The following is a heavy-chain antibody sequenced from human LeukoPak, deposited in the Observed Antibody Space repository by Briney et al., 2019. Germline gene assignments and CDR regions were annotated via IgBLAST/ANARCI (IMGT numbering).Heavy chain of an antibody. V-gene: IGHV1-8*01. CDR1: GYTFTSYD. Sequence: ASVKVSCKASGYTFTSYDINWVRHATGQGLEWMGWMNPNSGNTGYAQKFQGRVTMTRNTSISTAYMELSSLRSEDTAVYYCARRFGELLYDAFDIWGQGTMVTVSS. CDR2: MNPNSGNT. CDR3: ARRFGELLYDAFDI. J-gene: IGHJ3*02. D-gene: IGHD3-10*01.